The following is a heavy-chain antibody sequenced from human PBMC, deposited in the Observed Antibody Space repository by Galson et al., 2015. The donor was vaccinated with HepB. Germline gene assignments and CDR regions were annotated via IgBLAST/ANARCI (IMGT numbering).Heavy chain of an antibody. CDR1: GFTFDDYA. V-gene: IGHV3-9*01. CDR3: AKDGIWFGEGYYMDV. Sequence: SLRLSCAASGFTFDDYAMHWVRQAPGKGLEWVSGISWNSGSIGYADSVKGRFTISRDNAKNSLYLQMNSLRAEDTALYYCAKDGIWFGEGYYMDVWGKGTTVTVSS. D-gene: IGHD3-10*01. CDR2: ISWNSGSI. J-gene: IGHJ6*03.